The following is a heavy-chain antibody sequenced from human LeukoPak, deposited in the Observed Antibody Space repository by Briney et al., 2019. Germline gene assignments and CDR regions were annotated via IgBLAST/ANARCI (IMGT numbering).Heavy chain of an antibody. V-gene: IGHV4-59*08. CDR3: ARHPFATPFDH. Sequence: SETLSLTCAVSGDSINSFYWSWIRQPPGKGLEWIGYVFHTGDTNSNPSLKSRVTVSLDTSTSQVSLRLTSVTAADTAVYYRARHPFATPFDHWGRGILVTVSS. J-gene: IGHJ4*02. CDR1: GDSINSFY. CDR2: VFHTGDT. D-gene: IGHD2-15*01.